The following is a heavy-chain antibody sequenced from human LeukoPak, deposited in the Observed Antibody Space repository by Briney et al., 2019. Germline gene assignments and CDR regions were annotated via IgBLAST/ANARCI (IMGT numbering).Heavy chain of an antibody. CDR3: AKDIGRYYYYGMDV. V-gene: IGHV3-9*01. CDR1: GLTFDDYA. Sequence: GGSLRLSCAASGLTFDDYAMHWVRQAPGKGLEWVSGISWNSGTIGYADSVKGRFTISRDNAKNSLYLQMNSLRVEDTALYYCAKDIGRYYYYGMDVWGQGTTVTVSS. CDR2: ISWNSGTI. J-gene: IGHJ6*02.